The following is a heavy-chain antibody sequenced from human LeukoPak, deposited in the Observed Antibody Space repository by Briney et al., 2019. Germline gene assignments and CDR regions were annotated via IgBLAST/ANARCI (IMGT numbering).Heavy chain of an antibody. CDR3: ARSHIVVVTATPTNWFDP. CDR1: GGTFSSYA. D-gene: IGHD2-21*02. V-gene: IGHV1-69*05. CDR2: IIPIFGTA. J-gene: IGHJ5*02. Sequence: SVKVSCKASGGTFSSYAISWVRQAPGQGLEWMGGIIPIFGTANYAQKFQGRVTITTDESTSTVYMELSSLRSEDTAVYYCARSHIVVVTATPTNWFDPWGQGTLVTVSS.